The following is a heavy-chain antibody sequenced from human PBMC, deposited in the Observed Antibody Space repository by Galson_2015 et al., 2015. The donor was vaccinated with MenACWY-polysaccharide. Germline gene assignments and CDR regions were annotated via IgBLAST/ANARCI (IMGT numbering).Heavy chain of an antibody. CDR2: IYPDDSDT. J-gene: IGHJ4*02. D-gene: IGHD3-22*01. Sequence: QSGAEVTKPGESLKISCTGSGYRFTHYWIAWVRQMPGKGLEWMGIIYPDDSDTRYNPSFQGQVTMSADKSITTAYLQWSSLEASDTAMYYCARQGVNYYDTSGALGYWGQGTLVTVSS. V-gene: IGHV5-51*01. CDR1: GYRFTHYW. CDR3: ARQGVNYYDTSGALGY.